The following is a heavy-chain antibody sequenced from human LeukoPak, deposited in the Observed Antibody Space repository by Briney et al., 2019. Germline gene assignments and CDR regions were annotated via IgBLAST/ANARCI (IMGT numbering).Heavy chain of an antibody. CDR2: MIPIFGTA. CDR3: ARSQPLNNMIVVVGWYFDL. CDR1: GGTFSSYA. J-gene: IGHJ2*01. Sequence: GASVKVSCKASGGTFSSYAISWVRQAPGQGLEWMGGMIPIFGTANYAQKFQGRVTITADESTSTAYMELSSLRSEDTAVYYCARSQPLNNMIVVVGWYFDLWGRGTLVTVSS. V-gene: IGHV1-69*13. D-gene: IGHD3-22*01.